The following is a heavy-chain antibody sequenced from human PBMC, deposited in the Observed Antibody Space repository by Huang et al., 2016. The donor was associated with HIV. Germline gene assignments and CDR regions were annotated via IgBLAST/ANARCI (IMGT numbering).Heavy chain of an antibody. V-gene: IGHV3-30*18. Sequence: VQLVGSGGGVVQPGRSLRLACAASGFSVSTYGVHWVRQAPGKGLEWVAVISYDGINKYYAHSVKGRFTISRDTSENKVYLQMNSLRHEDTAVYYCAKDGADEEWDIDYWGQGTLVTVSS. CDR3: AKDGADEEWDIDY. CDR1: GFSVSTYG. CDR2: ISYDGINK. J-gene: IGHJ4*02. D-gene: IGHD1-26*01.